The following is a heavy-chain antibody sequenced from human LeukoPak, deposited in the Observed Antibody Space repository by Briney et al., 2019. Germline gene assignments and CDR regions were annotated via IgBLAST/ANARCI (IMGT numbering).Heavy chain of an antibody. CDR2: INPNSGGT. CDR1: GYTFTGYY. CDR3: ARDMYCSGGSCYPRDY. Sequence: ASVKVSCKASGYTFTGYYMHWVRQAPGQGLEWMGRINPNSGGTNYAQKFQGRVTMTRDTSISTAYMELSRLRSDDTAVYYCARDMYCSGGSCYPRDYWGQGTLVTVSS. D-gene: IGHD2-15*01. J-gene: IGHJ4*02. V-gene: IGHV1-2*06.